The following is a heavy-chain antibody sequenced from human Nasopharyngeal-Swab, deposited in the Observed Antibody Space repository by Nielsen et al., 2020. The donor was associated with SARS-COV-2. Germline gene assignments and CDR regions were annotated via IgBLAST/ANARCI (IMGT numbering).Heavy chain of an antibody. J-gene: IGHJ4*02. V-gene: IGHV3-23*01. Sequence: GASLKISCVAFGFSLNRYAMIWVRQAPGKGLEWVSGISASGRATYYADSVEGRLTISRDNSGNTLSLQMNNLRAEDTATYYCARGCDTDCFRVDSWGQGTLVTVSS. D-gene: IGHD2-21*02. CDR2: ISASGRAT. CDR1: GFSLNRYA. CDR3: ARGCDTDCFRVDS.